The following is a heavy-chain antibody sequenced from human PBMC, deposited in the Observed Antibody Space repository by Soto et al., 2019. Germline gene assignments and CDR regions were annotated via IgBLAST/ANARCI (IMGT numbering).Heavy chain of an antibody. CDR2: VRNKVDNYAT. V-gene: IGHV3-73*02. J-gene: IGHJ2*01. D-gene: IGHD4-17*01. Sequence: EVQLVESGGGFVQPGGSLIVSCAASGFAFSASAMHWVRQASGKGLEWLGRVRNKVDNYATAYAASVRGRSTISRDDSNSVAYLQLNNLQSEDTAVYYCCTLPGVDGGSGGRYLDLWGRGTLVTVSS. CDR3: CTLPGVDGGSGGRYLDL. CDR1: GFAFSASA.